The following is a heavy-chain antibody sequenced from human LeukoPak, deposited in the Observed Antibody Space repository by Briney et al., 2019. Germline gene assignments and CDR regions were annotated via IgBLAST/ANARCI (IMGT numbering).Heavy chain of an antibody. CDR1: GFTFSDYY. D-gene: IGHD2-15*01. Sequence: GGSLRLSCAASGFTFSDYYMSWIRQAPGKGLEWVSYISSSSSYTNYADSVKGRFTISRDNAKNSLYLQMNSLRAEDTAIFYCARRFGGGCYAFDIWGQGTMVTVSS. CDR2: ISSSSSYT. J-gene: IGHJ3*02. CDR3: ARRFGGGCYAFDI. V-gene: IGHV3-11*03.